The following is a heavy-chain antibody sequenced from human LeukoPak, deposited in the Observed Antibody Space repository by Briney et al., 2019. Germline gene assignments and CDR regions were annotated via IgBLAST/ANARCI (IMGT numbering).Heavy chain of an antibody. CDR2: MNPNSGNT. V-gene: IGHV1-8*01. J-gene: IGHJ5*02. D-gene: IGHD3-16*01. CDR1: GYTFTSYD. Sequence: ASVKVSCKASGYTFTSYDINWVRQATGQGLEWMGWMNPNSGNTGYAQKFQGRVTMTRNTSISTAYMELSSLRSEDTAVYCCARGPSYVVTFGGVINWFDPWGQGTLVTVSS. CDR3: ARGPSYVVTFGGVINWFDP.